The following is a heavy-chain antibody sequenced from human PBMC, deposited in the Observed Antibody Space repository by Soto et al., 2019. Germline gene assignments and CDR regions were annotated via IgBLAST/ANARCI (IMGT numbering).Heavy chain of an antibody. CDR1: GFTFTSSA. CDR3: AARGIAARRSPLDY. V-gene: IGHV1-58*01. J-gene: IGHJ4*02. D-gene: IGHD6-6*01. Sequence: QMQLVQSGPEVKKPGTSVKVSCKASGFTFTSSAVQWVRQARGQRLEWIGWIVVGSGNTNYAQKFQERVTITRDMSTSTAYMELSSLRSEDTAVYYCAARGIAARRSPLDYWGQGTLVTVSS. CDR2: IVVGSGNT.